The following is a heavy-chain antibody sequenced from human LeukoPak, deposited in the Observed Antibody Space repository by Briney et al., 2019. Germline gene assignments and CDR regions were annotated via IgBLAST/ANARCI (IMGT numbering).Heavy chain of an antibody. J-gene: IGHJ4*02. CDR3: ARISGSYVFDY. V-gene: IGHV3-11*03. CDR2: ISSSTYT. D-gene: IGHD1-26*01. CDR1: GFXFSDYY. Sequence: GGSLRLSCAASGFXFSDYYISWIRQAPGKGLEWISYISSSTYTNYADSVKGRFTISRDNAKNSMYLQMNSLRAEDTAVYYCARISGSYVFDYWGQGTLVTVSP.